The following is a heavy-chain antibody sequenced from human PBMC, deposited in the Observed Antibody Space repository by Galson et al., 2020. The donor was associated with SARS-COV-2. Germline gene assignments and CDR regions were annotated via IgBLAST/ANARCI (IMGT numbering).Heavy chain of an antibody. V-gene: IGHV4-39*07. J-gene: IGHJ6*02. CDR2: IYYSGST. CDR3: ATESTTVTTFYYYGMDV. Sequence: GSLRLSCTVSGGSISSSSYYWGWIRQPPGKGLEWIGSIYYSGSTYYNPSLKSRVTISVDTSKNQFSLKLSSVTAADTAVYYCATESTTVTTFYYYGMDVWGQGTTVTVSS. D-gene: IGHD4-17*01. CDR1: GGSISSSSYY.